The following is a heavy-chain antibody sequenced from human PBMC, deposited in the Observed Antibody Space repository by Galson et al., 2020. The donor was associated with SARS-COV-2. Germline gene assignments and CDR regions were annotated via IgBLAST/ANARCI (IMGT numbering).Heavy chain of an antibody. D-gene: IGHD1-26*01. CDR1: GFTFSSYA. CDR2: ISYDGNNI. V-gene: IGHV3-30*04. J-gene: IGHJ4*02. Sequence: GGSLRLSCAASGFTFSSYAMHWVRQAPGKGLEWVAVISYDGNNIYYADSVKGRFTISRDNSKNTLYLQMNSLRAEDTAVYYCAMTSSWSYLNYFDYWGQGTLVTVSS. CDR3: AMTSSWSYLNYFDY.